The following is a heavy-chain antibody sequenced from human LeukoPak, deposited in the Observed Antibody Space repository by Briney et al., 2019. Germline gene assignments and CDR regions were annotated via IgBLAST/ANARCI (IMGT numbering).Heavy chain of an antibody. CDR2: INSDGSWT. D-gene: IGHD1-1*01. V-gene: IGHV3-74*01. J-gene: IGHJ5*02. CDR3: ARDLGGNDLDP. Sequence: GGSLRLSCAESGFTFTSHWMHWVRQAPGKGLLWVSHINSDGSWTGYADSVRGRFTISRDNAKNTVFLQMNSLGADDTAVYYCARDLGGNDLDPWGQGTLVTVSS. CDR1: GFTFTSHW.